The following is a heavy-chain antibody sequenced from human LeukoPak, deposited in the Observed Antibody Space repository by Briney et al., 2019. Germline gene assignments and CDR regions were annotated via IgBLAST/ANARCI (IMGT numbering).Heavy chain of an antibody. D-gene: IGHD5-12*01. CDR2: ISSSGSTI. CDR3: ARSVGVATIYWYFDL. CDR1: GFTFSDYY. Sequence: GGSLRLSCAASGFTFSDYYMSWIRQAPGKGLEWVSYISSSGSTIYYADSVKGRFTISRDNAKNSLYLQMNSLTAADTAVYYCARSVGVATIYWYFDLWGRGTLVTVSS. V-gene: IGHV3-11*01. J-gene: IGHJ2*01.